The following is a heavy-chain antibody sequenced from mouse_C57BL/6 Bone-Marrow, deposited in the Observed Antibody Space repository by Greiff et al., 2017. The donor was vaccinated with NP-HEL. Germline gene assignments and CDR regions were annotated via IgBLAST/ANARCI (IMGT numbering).Heavy chain of an antibody. J-gene: IGHJ2*01. CDR1: GYTFTSYT. V-gene: IGHV1-4*01. D-gene: IGHD3-3*01. Sequence: VQLKESGAELARPGASVTMSCKASGYTFTSYTIHWVKQRPGQGLEWIGDIKPSSGYTKYNQKFKNKATLTADKNSSTAYMKLSSITSEASAVYYSARDAVFAPFDYWGQGTTLTVSS. CDR2: IKPSSGYT. CDR3: ARDAVFAPFDY.